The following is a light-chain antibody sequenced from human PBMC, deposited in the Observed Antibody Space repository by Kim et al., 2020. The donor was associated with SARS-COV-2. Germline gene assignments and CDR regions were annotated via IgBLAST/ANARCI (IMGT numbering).Light chain of an antibody. CDR1: KLGDKF. V-gene: IGLV3-1*01. CDR3: QAWDSSVWV. J-gene: IGLJ3*02. Sequence: SVPPGQTASITCSGDKLGDKFVCWYHQRPGQSPLLVIYEDKKRPSGIPERFSGSNSGNTATLTISGTQAMDEGDYYCQAWDSSVWVFGGGTQLTVL. CDR2: EDK.